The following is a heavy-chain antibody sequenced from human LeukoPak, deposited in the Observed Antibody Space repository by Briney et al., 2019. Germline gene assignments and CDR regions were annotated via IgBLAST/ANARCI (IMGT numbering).Heavy chain of an antibody. J-gene: IGHJ6*02. V-gene: IGHV4-61*01. CDR2: IYYTGTT. CDR3: ARGYDIDV. CDR1: GGSVSSGTYY. Sequence: SETLSLTCTVSGGSVSSGTYYWSWIRQPPGKGLEWIGYIYYTGTTKYNPSLKSRATISLDTSKNQFSLKLTSVSAADTALFFCARGYDIDVWGQGTTVTVSS.